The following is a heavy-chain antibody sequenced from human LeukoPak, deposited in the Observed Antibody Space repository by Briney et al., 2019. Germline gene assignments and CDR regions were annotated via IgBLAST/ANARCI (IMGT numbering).Heavy chain of an antibody. J-gene: IGHJ6*02. CDR1: GFTFSSYW. CDR3: ERWVITPYYGMDV. Sequence: GGSLRLSCAASGFTFSSYWMTWVREAPGKGLEWVASIKGDGSTKFYVDSLKGRFTISRDNAKNSLYLQMNSLRGEDTALYYCERWVITPYYGMDVWGQGTTVTVSS. CDR2: IKGDGSTK. V-gene: IGHV3-7*05. D-gene: IGHD3-16*01.